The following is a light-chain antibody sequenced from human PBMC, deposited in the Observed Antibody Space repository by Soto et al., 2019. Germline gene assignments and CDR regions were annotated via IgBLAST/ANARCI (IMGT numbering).Light chain of an antibody. J-gene: IGKJ1*01. CDR1: QSVLYSSDNRNY. CDR3: QQYYTNPRT. CDR2: WAS. Sequence: DIVMTQSPDSLAVSLGERATVNCKSGQSVLYSSDNRNYLAWYQQKPRQSPKLLISWASTRESGVPDRFSGSGSGTEFTLTISSLQAEDVAVYFCQQYYTNPRTFGQGTKVEIK. V-gene: IGKV4-1*01.